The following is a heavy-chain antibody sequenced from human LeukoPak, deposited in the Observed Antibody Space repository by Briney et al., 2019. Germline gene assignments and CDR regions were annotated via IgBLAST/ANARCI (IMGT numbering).Heavy chain of an antibody. CDR2: ISWNSGSI. V-gene: IGHV3-9*03. CDR3: AKDATPESSGYMDV. J-gene: IGHJ6*03. CDR1: GFTFDDYA. D-gene: IGHD3-10*01. Sequence: GGSLRLSCAASGFTFDDYAMHWVRQAPGKGMEWVSGISWNSGSIGYADSVQGRFTISRDNAKNSLYLQMNSLRAEDMALYYCAKDATPESSGYMDVWGKGTTVTVSS.